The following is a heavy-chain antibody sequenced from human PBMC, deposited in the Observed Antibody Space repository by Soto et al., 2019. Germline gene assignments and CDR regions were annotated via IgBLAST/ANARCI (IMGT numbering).Heavy chain of an antibody. J-gene: IGHJ4*02. CDR1: GLTLSSYS. CDR2: ISSSSSYI. V-gene: IGHV3-21*01. D-gene: IGHD6-13*01. CDR3: ARKMNTGRIAAAGNDY. Sequence: GFLRLSCAASGLTLSSYSMDWVRQAPGKGLEWVSSISSSSSYIYYADSVKGRFTISRDNAKNSLYLQMKSLRAEDTAVYYCARKMNTGRIAAAGNDYWGQGTLVTVSS.